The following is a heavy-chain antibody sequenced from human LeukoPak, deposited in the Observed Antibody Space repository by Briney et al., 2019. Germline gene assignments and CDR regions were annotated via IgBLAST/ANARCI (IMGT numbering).Heavy chain of an antibody. CDR2: IKQDGSEK. CDR3: ARVSESYHDY. V-gene: IGHV3-7*01. J-gene: IGHJ4*02. Sequence: GGSLRLSCAASGFTFRNYWMSWVRQAPGKGLEWVANIKQDGSEKHYVGSVKGRFTFSSDNAKNSLYLQMNSLRADDTAVYYCARVSESYHDYWGQGTLVTVSS. CDR1: GFTFRNYW. D-gene: IGHD1-26*01.